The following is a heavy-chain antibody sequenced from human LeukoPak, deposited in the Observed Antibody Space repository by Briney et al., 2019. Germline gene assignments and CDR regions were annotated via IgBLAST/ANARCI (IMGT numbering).Heavy chain of an antibody. CDR1: GFTFSSYW. V-gene: IGHV3-7*03. Sequence: GGSLRLSCAASGFTFSSYWMSWVRQAPGKGLEWVAYIKQDGSEKYYVDSVKGRFTISRDNAKNSLYLQINSLRAEDTAVYYCAKDHLPGIVVADRDYWGQGTLVTVSS. D-gene: IGHD6-19*01. J-gene: IGHJ4*02. CDR2: IKQDGSEK. CDR3: AKDHLPGIVVADRDY.